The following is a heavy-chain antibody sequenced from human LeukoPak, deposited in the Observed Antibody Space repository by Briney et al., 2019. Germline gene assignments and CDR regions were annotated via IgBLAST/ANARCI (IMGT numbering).Heavy chain of an antibody. CDR3: ARDHDFAFDN. Sequence: GGSLRLSCAASGFTFSTYPMTWVRQAPGKGLEWISHIRDSGTTDYADSVKGRFTISRDNAKNSLYLQLGSLRAEDTAVYYCARDHDFAFDNWGQGTLVTVSS. J-gene: IGHJ4*02. CDR2: IRDSGTT. V-gene: IGHV3-48*01. D-gene: IGHD2-21*02. CDR1: GFTFSTYP.